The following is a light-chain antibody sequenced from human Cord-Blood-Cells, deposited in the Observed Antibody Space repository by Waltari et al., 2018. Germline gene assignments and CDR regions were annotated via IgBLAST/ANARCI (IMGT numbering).Light chain of an antibody. V-gene: IGLV2-14*04. CDR3: SSYTSSSTLDVV. Sequence: SPGQSITISCTGTSSDVGGYNYVSWYQQHPGKAPKLMIYDVSNRPSGVSNRFSGSKSGKTASLTISGLQAEDEADYYCSSYTSSSTLDVVFGGGTKLTVL. CDR1: SSDVGGYNY. CDR2: DVS. J-gene: IGLJ2*01.